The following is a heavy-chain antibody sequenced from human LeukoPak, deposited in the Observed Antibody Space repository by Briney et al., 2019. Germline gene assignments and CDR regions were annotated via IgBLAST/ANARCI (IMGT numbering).Heavy chain of an antibody. V-gene: IGHV3-9*01. J-gene: IGHJ4*02. CDR3: ARPAGDSNAYYYFDY. Sequence: PGGSLRLSCAASGFTFDDLAMHWVRQAPGKGLEWGSGISWNSGNIGYADSVKGRFTISSDSAKNSLYLQMNSLRDGDTALSYCARPAGDSNAYYYFDYWGQGTLVTVSS. D-gene: IGHD3-22*01. CDR2: ISWNSGNI. CDR1: GFTFDDLA.